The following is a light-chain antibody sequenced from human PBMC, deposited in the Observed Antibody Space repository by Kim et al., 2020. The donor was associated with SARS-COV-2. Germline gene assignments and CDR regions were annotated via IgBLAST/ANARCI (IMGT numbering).Light chain of an antibody. Sequence: VSPGERATLSCRASQNIGRTLAWYQDKRGQTPRLFIYAADTRATGVPARFTASGSGTEFTLTISGLQSEDFAIYYCQQYNQWPLTFGGGTKVDIK. CDR1: QNIGRT. V-gene: IGKV3-15*01. J-gene: IGKJ4*01. CDR2: AAD. CDR3: QQYNQWPLT.